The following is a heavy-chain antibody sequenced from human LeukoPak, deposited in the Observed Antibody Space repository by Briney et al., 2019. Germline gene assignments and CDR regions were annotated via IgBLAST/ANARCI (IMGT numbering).Heavy chain of an antibody. CDR1: GFTFSSYA. CDR2: IYSGGST. D-gene: IGHD1-26*01. Sequence: GGSLRLSCAASGFTFSSYAMHWVRQAPGKGLEWVSIIYSGGSTSYADSVKGRFTISRDNSKNTLYLQMNSLRAEDTAVYYCARDVVGATYFDWGQGTLVTVSS. J-gene: IGHJ4*02. V-gene: IGHV3-53*01. CDR3: ARDVVGATYFD.